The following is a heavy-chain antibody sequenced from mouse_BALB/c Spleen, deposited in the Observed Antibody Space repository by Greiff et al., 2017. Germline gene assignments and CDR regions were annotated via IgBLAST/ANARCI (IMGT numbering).Heavy chain of an antibody. CDR2: INPSNGRT. J-gene: IGHJ4*01. V-gene: IGHV1S81*02. Sequence: VQLQQPGAELVKPGASVKLSCKASGYTFTSYWMHWVKQRPGQGLEWIGEINPSNGRTNYNEKFKSKATLTVDKSSSTAYMQLSSLTSEDSAVYYCARGGMVTTLYYYAMDYWGQGTSVTVSS. D-gene: IGHD2-10*02. CDR1: GYTFTSYW. CDR3: ARGGMVTTLYYYAMDY.